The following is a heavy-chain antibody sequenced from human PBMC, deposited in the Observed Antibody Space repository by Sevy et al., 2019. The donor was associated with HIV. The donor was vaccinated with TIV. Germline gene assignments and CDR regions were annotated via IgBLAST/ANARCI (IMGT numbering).Heavy chain of an antibody. V-gene: IGHV3-48*03. Sequence: AGSLRLSCVASGFTFSSYEMNWVLQAPGKALEWVSHIRTSGSIIHYEDSVKGRFTISRDNAKNSLYLQMYSLRAEDTAVYYCAREDGSRQYFQYWGQGTLVTVSS. CDR1: GFTFSSYE. CDR2: IRTSGSII. D-gene: IGHD6-13*01. CDR3: AREDGSRQYFQY. J-gene: IGHJ1*01.